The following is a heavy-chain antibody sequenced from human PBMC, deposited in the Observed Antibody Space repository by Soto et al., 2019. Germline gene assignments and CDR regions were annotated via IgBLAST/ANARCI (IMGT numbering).Heavy chain of an antibody. Sequence: AVTVSCKASAGTFSSYAINWVRQAPGQGLEWKGGINPIFGTANYAQKFEGRVTITADESTSTAYMELSSLRSEDTAAYYCASTRYCSSTSCYFRFDPWRQGTLVTVSS. J-gene: IGHJ5*02. CDR3: ASTRYCSSTSCYFRFDP. CDR1: AGTFSSYA. V-gene: IGHV1-69*13. CDR2: INPIFGTA. D-gene: IGHD2-2*01.